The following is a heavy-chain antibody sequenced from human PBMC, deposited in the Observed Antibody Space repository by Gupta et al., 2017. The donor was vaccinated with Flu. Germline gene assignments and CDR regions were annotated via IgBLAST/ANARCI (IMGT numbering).Heavy chain of an antibody. Sequence: EVQLVESGGGLVQPGGSLRLSCAASGFTFSSYEMNWVRQAPGKGLEWVSYISSSGSTIYYADSVKGRFTISRDNAKNSLYLQMNSLRAEDTAVYYCARVWTIYYYYGMDVWGQGTTVTVSS. CDR2: ISSSGSTI. CDR1: GFTFSSYE. J-gene: IGHJ6*02. CDR3: ARVWTIYYYYGMDV. V-gene: IGHV3-48*03. D-gene: IGHD2-21*01.